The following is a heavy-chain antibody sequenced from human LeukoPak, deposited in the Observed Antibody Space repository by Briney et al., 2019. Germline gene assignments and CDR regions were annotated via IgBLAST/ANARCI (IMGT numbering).Heavy chain of an antibody. V-gene: IGHV1-3*01. CDR2: INAGNGNT. CDR1: GYTFTSYA. D-gene: IGHD3-10*01. J-gene: IGHJ5*02. Sequence: ASVKVSGKASGYTFTSYAMHWVRQAPGQRLEWMGWINAGNGNTKYSQKFQGRVTITRDTSASTAYMELSSLRSEDTAVYYCARELVRRNWFDPWGQGTLVTVSS. CDR3: ARELVRRNWFDP.